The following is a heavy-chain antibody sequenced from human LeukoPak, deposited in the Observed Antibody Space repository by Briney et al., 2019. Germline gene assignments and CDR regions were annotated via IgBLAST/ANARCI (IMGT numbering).Heavy chain of an antibody. D-gene: IGHD3-10*01. CDR3: ARSHTSSGSYYWFDP. CDR1: GFTFDDYA. CDR2: ISWNSGSI. V-gene: IGHV3-9*01. J-gene: IGHJ5*02. Sequence: GGSLRLSCAASGFTFDDYAMHWVRQAPGKGLEWVSGISWNSGSIGYADSVKGRFTISRDNAKNSLYLQMNSLRAEDTALYYCARSHTSSGSYYWFDPWGQGTLVTVSS.